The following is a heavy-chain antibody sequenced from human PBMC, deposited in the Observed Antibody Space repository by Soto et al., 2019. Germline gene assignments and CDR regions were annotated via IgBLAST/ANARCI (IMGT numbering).Heavy chain of an antibody. CDR3: ARDRDDYGSGNYYNRIDF. J-gene: IGHJ4*02. Sequence: QVQLVQSGAEVKKPGSSVKVSCTASGGIFSTYAISWLRQAPGQGLEWMGSIIPIFGTPNYAQRFQGRVTITADESTSTAYMELSRLRSEDTAVYYCARDRDDYGSGNYYNRIDFWGQGTLVTVSS. CDR1: GGIFSTYA. V-gene: IGHV1-69*18. CDR2: IIPIFGTP. D-gene: IGHD3-10*01.